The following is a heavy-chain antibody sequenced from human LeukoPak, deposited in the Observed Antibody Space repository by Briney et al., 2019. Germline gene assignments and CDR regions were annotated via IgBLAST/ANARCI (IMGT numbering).Heavy chain of an antibody. CDR2: ISYDGSNK. Sequence: PGRSLRLSCAAPGFTFSSYAMHWVRQAPGKELEWVAVISYDGSNKYCADSVKGRFTISRDNSKNTLYLQMNSLRAEDTAVYYCARDGSEDIVVVPAAIKYGMDVWGQGTTVTVSS. D-gene: IGHD2-2*02. CDR3: ARDGSEDIVVVPAAIKYGMDV. CDR1: GFTFSSYA. V-gene: IGHV3-30-3*01. J-gene: IGHJ6*02.